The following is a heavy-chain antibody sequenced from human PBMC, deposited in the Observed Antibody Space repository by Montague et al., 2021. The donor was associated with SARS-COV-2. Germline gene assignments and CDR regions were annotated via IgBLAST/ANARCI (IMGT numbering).Heavy chain of an antibody. CDR2: IDWDDDK. CDR3: ARSYGTTVVTRAFDY. CDR1: GFSLSTSGMC. V-gene: IGHV2-70*01. Sequence: PALVKPTQTLTLTCTFSGFSLSTSGMCVGWIRRPPGKALEWLTLIDWDDDKYYSTSLKTRLTISKDTSKNQVVLTMTNMDPVDTATYYCARSYGTTVVTRAFDYWGQGTLVTVSS. D-gene: IGHD4-23*01. J-gene: IGHJ4*02.